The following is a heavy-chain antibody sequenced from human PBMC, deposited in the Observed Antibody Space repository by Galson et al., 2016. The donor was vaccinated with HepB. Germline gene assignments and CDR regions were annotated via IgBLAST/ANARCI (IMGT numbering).Heavy chain of an antibody. J-gene: IGHJ4*02. CDR1: GFTFMNAW. Sequence: SLRLSCAASGFTFMNAWMSWVRQAPGKGLEWVGRIKIKVDGETTDYAASVKGRFTTSRDDSTNTWSLEMNSLKSDDSAVYYCTTGLGQHLEPFDYWGQGALVTVSS. CDR2: IKIKVDGETT. D-gene: IGHD6-13*01. CDR3: TTGLGQHLEPFDY. V-gene: IGHV3-15*01.